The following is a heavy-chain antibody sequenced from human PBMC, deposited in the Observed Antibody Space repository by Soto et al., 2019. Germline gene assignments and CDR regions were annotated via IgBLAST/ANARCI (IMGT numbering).Heavy chain of an antibody. Sequence: QVQLVQSGAEVKKPGSSVKVSCKASGGTFSTYTFSWVRQAPGQGLEWMGRIIPFVGTTNYAQKFQGRVTTTADKSTSTAYMELSILRSDDTTVYSCATEDYDDYYFDSWGQGTLVTVTS. V-gene: IGHV1-69*08. CDR2: IIPFVGTT. J-gene: IGHJ4*02. CDR1: GGTFSTYT. CDR3: ATEDYDDYYFDS. D-gene: IGHD4-17*01.